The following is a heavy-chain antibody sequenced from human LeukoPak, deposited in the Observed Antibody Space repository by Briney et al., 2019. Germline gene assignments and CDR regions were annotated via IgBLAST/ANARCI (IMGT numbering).Heavy chain of an antibody. CDR2: INPSGGST. CDR1: GYTFTSYY. D-gene: IGHD6-13*01. CDR3: IAAAGPTFDY. J-gene: IGHJ4*02. V-gene: IGHV1-46*01. Sequence: ASVKVSCKASGYTFTSYYMQWGRQAPGQGLEWMGIINPSGGSTSYAQKFQGRVTMTRDTSTSTVYMERSSLRSEDTAVYYCIAAAGPTFDYWGQGTLVTVSS.